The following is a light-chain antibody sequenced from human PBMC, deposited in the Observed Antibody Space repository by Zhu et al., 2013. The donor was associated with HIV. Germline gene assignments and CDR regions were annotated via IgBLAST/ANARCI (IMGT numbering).Light chain of an antibody. CDR2: EVT. Sequence: QSALTQPASVSGSPGQSITISCTGTSSDVGSYNLVSWYQQHPGKAPKLIIYEVTKRPSGVSNRFSGSKSDNTASLTISRLQAVDEANYYCSSYTSTNTPVVFGGGTKLTVL. V-gene: IGLV2-14*02. CDR1: SSDVGSYNL. CDR3: SSYTSTNTPVV. J-gene: IGLJ2*01.